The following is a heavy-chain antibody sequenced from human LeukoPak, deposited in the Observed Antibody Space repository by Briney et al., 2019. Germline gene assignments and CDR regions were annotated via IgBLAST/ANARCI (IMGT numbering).Heavy chain of an antibody. J-gene: IGHJ4*02. Sequence: SVKVSCKASGGTFSSYAISWVRQAPGQGLEWMGRIIPILGIANYAQKFQGRVTITTDKSTSTAYMELSSLRSEDTAVYYCASGYGSGSYSSTFDYWGQGTLVTVSS. D-gene: IGHD3-10*01. V-gene: IGHV1-69*04. CDR1: GGTFSSYA. CDR2: IIPILGIA. CDR3: ASGYGSGSYSSTFDY.